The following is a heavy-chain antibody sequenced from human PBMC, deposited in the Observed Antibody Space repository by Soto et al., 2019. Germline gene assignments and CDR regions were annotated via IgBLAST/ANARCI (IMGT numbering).Heavy chain of an antibody. J-gene: IGHJ5*02. Sequence: GGSLRLSCAASGFSFSSYAMSWVRQAPGKGLEWVSAISGSGGSTYYADSVKGRLTISRDNSKNTLYLQMNSLRVEDTAVYYCAKVRGYSGYGGVPNWFDPWGQGTQVTVSS. D-gene: IGHD5-12*01. CDR2: ISGSGGST. CDR3: AKVRGYSGYGGVPNWFDP. V-gene: IGHV3-23*01. CDR1: GFSFSSYA.